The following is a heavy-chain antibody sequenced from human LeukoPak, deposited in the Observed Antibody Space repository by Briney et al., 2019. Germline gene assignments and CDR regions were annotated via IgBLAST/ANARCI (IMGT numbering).Heavy chain of an antibody. CDR1: GFTFSSYE. J-gene: IGHJ4*02. CDR3: ARASAVAGSFDY. D-gene: IGHD6-19*01. CDR2: ISSSGSTI. V-gene: IGHV3-48*03. Sequence: GGSLRLSCAASGFTFSSYEMNWVRQAPGKGVEGVSYISSSGSTIYYADSLKGRFTISRDNAKNSLYLQMNSLRAEDTAVYYCARASAVAGSFDYWGQGTLVTVSS.